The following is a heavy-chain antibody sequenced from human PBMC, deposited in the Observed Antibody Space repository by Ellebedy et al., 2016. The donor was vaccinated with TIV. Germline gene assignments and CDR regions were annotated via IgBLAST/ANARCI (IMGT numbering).Heavy chain of an antibody. J-gene: IGHJ4*02. CDR2: IWYDGSNK. Sequence: GGSLRLSCAAFGFTSSSNVMHRVRKAQGKGLEWMAVIWYDGSNKYYADSVTGRFTISRDNSKNTLYLQMNSLRAEDTAVYYCASNQFPRDTAMAIDYWGQGTLVTVSS. V-gene: IGHV3-33*01. D-gene: IGHD5-18*01. CDR1: GFTSSSNV. CDR3: ASNQFPRDTAMAIDY.